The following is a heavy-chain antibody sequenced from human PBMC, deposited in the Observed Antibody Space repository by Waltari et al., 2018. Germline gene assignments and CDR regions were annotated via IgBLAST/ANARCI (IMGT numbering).Heavy chain of an antibody. V-gene: IGHV3-7*01. CDR1: GFTFSTYW. CDR2: INQDGSQK. D-gene: IGHD1-26*01. J-gene: IGHJ4*02. Sequence: EVQLVESGGGLVQPGGSLRLSCAASGFTFSTYWMSWVRQAPGEWPEFVANINQDGSQKNYVDSVKGRFTISRDNAENSLYLQMNSLRAEDTAVYYCARDPGSSAFDYWGQGALLTVSS. CDR3: ARDPGSSAFDY.